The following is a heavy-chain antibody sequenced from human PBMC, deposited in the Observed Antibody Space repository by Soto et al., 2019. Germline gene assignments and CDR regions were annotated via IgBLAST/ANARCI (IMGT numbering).Heavy chain of an antibody. J-gene: IGHJ6*02. Sequence: EEQLVESGGGLVQPGGSLRLSCAASGFTFSTSDMNWVRQAPGKGLEWVSYISGSSSTIYYADSVKGRFTISRDNVKNSPFLQMNSLRDEDTAVYYCARASGYYDTSGYYGAFYYYGMDVWGQGTTVTVSS. CDR2: ISGSSSTI. V-gene: IGHV3-48*02. D-gene: IGHD3-22*01. CDR1: GFTFSTSD. CDR3: ARASGYYDTSGYYGAFYYYGMDV.